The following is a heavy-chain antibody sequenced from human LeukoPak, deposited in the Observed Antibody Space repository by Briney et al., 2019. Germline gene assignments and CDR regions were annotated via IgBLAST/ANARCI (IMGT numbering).Heavy chain of an antibody. J-gene: IGHJ5*02. Sequence: SETLSLTCTVSGGSISSYYRSWIRQPPGKGLEWIGYIYYSGSTNYNPSLKSRVTISVDTSKNQFSLKLSSVTAADTAVYYCARLQGVVTADNWFDPWGQGTLVTVSS. D-gene: IGHD2-21*02. CDR3: ARLQGVVTADNWFDP. CDR1: GGSISSYY. V-gene: IGHV4-59*08. CDR2: IYYSGST.